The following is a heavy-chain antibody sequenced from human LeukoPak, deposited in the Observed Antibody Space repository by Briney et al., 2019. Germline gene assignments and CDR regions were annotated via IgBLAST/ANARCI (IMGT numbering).Heavy chain of an antibody. Sequence: SETLSLTCAVSGGSISSINWWSWVRQPPGKGLEWIGEIYHSGTTNYNPSLKSRVTMSVDKSKNQFSLKLNSVTAAETAVYYCARDETGGSGPFDYWGQGTLVTVSS. CDR3: ARDETGGSGPFDY. D-gene: IGHD2-15*01. CDR1: GGSISSINW. CDR2: IYHSGTT. V-gene: IGHV4-4*02. J-gene: IGHJ4*02.